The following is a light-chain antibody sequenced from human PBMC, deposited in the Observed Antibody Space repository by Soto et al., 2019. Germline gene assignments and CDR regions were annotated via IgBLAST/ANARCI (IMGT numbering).Light chain of an antibody. CDR1: SSDVGTYNY. Sequence: LAQPPSASGSPGQSVTISCTGTSSDVGTYNYVSWYQQHPGKAPKVIIYVVSKRPSGVPDRFPGSKSGSTASLTVSVLQAEDDADYYCCSYAGSNNLLFGGGTQLTVL. J-gene: IGLJ2*01. CDR3: CSYAGSNNLL. CDR2: VVS. V-gene: IGLV2-8*01.